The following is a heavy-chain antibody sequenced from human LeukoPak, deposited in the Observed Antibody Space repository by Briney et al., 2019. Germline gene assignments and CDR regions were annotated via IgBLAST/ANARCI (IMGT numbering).Heavy chain of an antibody. D-gene: IGHD6-13*01. CDR1: VYTFTNFY. V-gene: IGHV1-2*02. CDR3: ARVTSSSGTNYFEY. Sequence: GASVKVSCKASVYTFTNFYIHWVRQAPGQGLEWMGWMNPNSGDTSYAREFQDRVTMTRDTSLSTAYMELSRLRSDDTAVYYCARVTSSSGTNYFEYWGQGTLVTVSS. CDR2: MNPNSGDT. J-gene: IGHJ4*02.